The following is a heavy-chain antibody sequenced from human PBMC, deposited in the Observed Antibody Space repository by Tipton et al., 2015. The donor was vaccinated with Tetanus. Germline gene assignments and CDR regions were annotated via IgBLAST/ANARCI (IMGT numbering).Heavy chain of an antibody. CDR3: ARGDFIGYCSSTSCYGNKDAFDI. Sequence: QVQLVQSGAEVKKPGASVKVSCKASGYTFTSYYMHWVRQAPGQGLEWMGIINPSGGSASYAQKFQGRVTMTMDTSTSTVYMELSSLRSEDTAVYYCARGDFIGYCSSTSCYGNKDAFDIWGQGTMVTVSS. CDR1: GYTFTSYY. D-gene: IGHD2-2*01. V-gene: IGHV1-46*01. CDR2: INPSGGSA. J-gene: IGHJ3*02.